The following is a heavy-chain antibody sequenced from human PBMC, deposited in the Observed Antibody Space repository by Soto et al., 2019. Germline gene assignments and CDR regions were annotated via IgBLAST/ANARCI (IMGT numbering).Heavy chain of an antibody. D-gene: IGHD3-3*01. CDR3: TTGNTIFGVVIRPSVYYYGMDV. J-gene: IGHJ6*02. Sequence: PGGSLRLSCAASGFTFSSYGMHWVRQAPGKGLEWVGRIKSKTDGGTTDYAAPVKGRFTISRDDSKNTLYLQMNSLKTEDTAVYYCTTGNTIFGVVIRPSVYYYGMDVWGQGTTVTVSS. CDR2: IKSKTDGGTT. CDR1: GFTFSSYG. V-gene: IGHV3-15*07.